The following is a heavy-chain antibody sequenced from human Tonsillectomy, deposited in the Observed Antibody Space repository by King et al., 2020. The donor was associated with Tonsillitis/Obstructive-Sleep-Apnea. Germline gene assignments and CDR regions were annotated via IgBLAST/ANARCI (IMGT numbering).Heavy chain of an antibody. CDR3: ARFLSTRRLQELSAFDR. V-gene: IGHV3-53*01. D-gene: IGHD1-7*01. Sequence: VQLVESGGGLIQPGGSLRLSCAASGFTVSSSYMSWVRQAPGKGLEWLSAIYAGGSIYYADSVKGRFTISTDSSKNTVYLHMNRLRVEDTAVYYCARFLSTRRLQELSAFDRWGQGTLVTVSS. CDR1: GFTVSSSY. CDR2: IYAGGSI. J-gene: IGHJ4*02.